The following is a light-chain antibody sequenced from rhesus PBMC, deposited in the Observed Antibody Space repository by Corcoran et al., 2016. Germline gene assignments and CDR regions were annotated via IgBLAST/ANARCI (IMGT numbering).Light chain of an antibody. J-gene: IGKJ4*01. V-gene: IGKV1-25*01. CDR3: QQHNSYPPLT. CDR1: QGISKY. Sequence: DIQMTQSPSSLSASVGDTVTITCQASQGISKYLAWYQQKPGKAPKLLIYDASTLQSGVPSRFSGSGSGTEFTLTISSLQPEEFATYYCQQHNSYPPLTFGGGTKVELK. CDR2: DAS.